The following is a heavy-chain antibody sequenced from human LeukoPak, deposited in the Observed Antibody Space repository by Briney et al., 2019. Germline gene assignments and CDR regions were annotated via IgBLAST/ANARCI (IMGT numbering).Heavy chain of an antibody. CDR3: ARSTDLWSESPWFDP. V-gene: IGHV4-39*07. CDR2: IYYRGST. J-gene: IGHJ5*02. CDR1: GGSIGSSSYY. D-gene: IGHD3-3*01. Sequence: SETLSLTCTVSGGSIGSSSYYWGWIRQPPGKGLEWIGSIYYRGSTHYNPSLKSRVTISVDTSKNQFSLRLSSVTAADTAVYYCARSTDLWSESPWFDPWGQGTLVAVSS.